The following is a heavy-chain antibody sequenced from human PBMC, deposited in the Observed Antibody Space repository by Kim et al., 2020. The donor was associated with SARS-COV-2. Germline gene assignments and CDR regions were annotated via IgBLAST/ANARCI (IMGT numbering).Heavy chain of an antibody. V-gene: IGHV6-1*01. Sequence: SRWYYEYEPTVKGRITISPDTTKNQFSLHLNSVTPEDTAIYYCVSYHFDYWGQGTLVTVSS. CDR3: VSYHFDY. J-gene: IGHJ4*02. CDR2: SRWYY.